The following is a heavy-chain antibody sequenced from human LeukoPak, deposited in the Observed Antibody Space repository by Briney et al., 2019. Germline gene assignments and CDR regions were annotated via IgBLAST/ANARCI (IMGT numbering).Heavy chain of an antibody. CDR1: GGSFSGYY. CDR2: INHSGST. CDR3: ARVPWKIWFGEYFDY. J-gene: IGHJ4*02. D-gene: IGHD3-10*01. Sequence: SETLSLTRAVYGGSFSGYYWSWIRQPPGKGLEWIGEINHSGSTNYNPSLKSRVTISVDTPKNQFSLKLSSVTAADTAVYYCARVPWKIWFGEYFDYWGQGTLVTVSS. V-gene: IGHV4-34*01.